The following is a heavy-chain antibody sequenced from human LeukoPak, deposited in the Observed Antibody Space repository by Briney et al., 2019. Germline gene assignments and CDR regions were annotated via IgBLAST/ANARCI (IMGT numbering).Heavy chain of an antibody. CDR2: IIGSSGST. Sequence: GGSLRLSCVASGFSFNNYAMNWVRQAPGKGLEWVSLIIGSSGSTFYADSVKGRFTISRDNSKNTLYLQMNSLRAEATAVYYCAKEAYDYIEIAYFDYWGQGSLVTVSS. CDR3: AKEAYDYIEIAYFDY. D-gene: IGHD5-12*01. V-gene: IGHV3-23*01. CDR1: GFSFNNYA. J-gene: IGHJ4*02.